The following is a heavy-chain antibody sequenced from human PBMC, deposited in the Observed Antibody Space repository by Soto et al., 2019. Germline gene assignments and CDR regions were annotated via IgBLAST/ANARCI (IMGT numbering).Heavy chain of an antibody. D-gene: IGHD5-18*01. CDR3: ARLVDSAEFLERGYSYGQFDY. Sequence: QVQLQQWGAGLLKPSETLSLTCAVYGGSFSGYYWSWIRQPPGKGLEWIGEINHSGSTNYNPSLNSRVTVSVDTSNNRYSLKLRSVTAADTGVYYCARLVDSAEFLERGYSYGQFDYWGQGTLVTVSS. CDR1: GGSFSGYY. V-gene: IGHV4-34*01. J-gene: IGHJ4*02. CDR2: INHSGST.